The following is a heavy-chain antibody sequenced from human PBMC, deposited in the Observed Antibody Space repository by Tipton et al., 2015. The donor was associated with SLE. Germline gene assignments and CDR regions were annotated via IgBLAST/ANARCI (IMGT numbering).Heavy chain of an antibody. J-gene: IGHJ4*02. V-gene: IGHV3-23*01. CDR2: LSASGDSR. CDR1: GFTFSSCA. Sequence: SLRLSCAASGFTFSSCAMSWVRQTPDKGLEWVATLSASGDSRYYADSVNGRFTIFRDNSKNTLFLHMNSLRAEDTAVYYCAKERRPVFGVVIWDYLGQGTLVTVSS. D-gene: IGHD3-3*01. CDR3: AKERRPVFGVVIWDY.